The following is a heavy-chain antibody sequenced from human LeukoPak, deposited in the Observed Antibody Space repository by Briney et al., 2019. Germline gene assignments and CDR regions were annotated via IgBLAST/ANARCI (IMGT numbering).Heavy chain of an antibody. CDR2: ISSSSSYI. J-gene: IGHJ4*02. CDR3: AGGYSSGWVDY. V-gene: IGHV3-21*01. CDR1: GFTFSSYG. D-gene: IGHD6-19*01. Sequence: GRSLRLSCAASGFTFSSYGMHWVRQAPGKGLEWVSSISSSSSYIYYADSVKGRFTISRDNAKNSLYLQMNSLRAEDTAVYYCAGGYSSGWVDYWGQGTLVTVSS.